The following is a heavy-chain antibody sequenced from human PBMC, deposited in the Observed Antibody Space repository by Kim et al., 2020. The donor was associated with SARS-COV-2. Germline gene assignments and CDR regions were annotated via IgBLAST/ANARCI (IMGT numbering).Heavy chain of an antibody. CDR3: ARRGPTLGYDSSGSKLNWFDP. D-gene: IGHD3-22*01. J-gene: IGHJ5*02. CDR2: IYYSGST. CDR1: GGSISSSSYY. V-gene: IGHV4-39*01. Sequence: SETLSLTCTVSGGSISSSSYYWGWIRQPPGKGLEWIGSIYYSGSTYYNPSLKSRVTISVDTSKNQFSLKLSSVTAADTAVYYCARRGPTLGYDSSGSKLNWFDPWGQGTLVTVSS.